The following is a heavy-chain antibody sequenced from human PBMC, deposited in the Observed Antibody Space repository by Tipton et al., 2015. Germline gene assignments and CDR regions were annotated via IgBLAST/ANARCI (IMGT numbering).Heavy chain of an antibody. CDR2: IAVGSGNP. CDR3: AADKRWLQFDS. V-gene: IGHV1-58*01. D-gene: IGHD5-24*01. Sequence: QLVQSGAEVKKPGTSVKVSCKASGFTFTTSTVQWVRQARGQRLEWIGWIAVGSGNPNYAPKFQERVSISWDMSARTAYMELSSLRSEDTAMYFCAADKRWLQFDSWGQGTLVTVSS. J-gene: IGHJ4*02. CDR1: GFTFTTST.